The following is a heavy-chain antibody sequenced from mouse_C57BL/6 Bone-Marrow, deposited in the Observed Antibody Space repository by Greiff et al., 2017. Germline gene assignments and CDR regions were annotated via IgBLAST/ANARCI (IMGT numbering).Heavy chain of an antibody. J-gene: IGHJ2*01. Sequence: VQVVESEAELVKPGASVKMSCKASGYTFTTYPIEWMKQNHVKSLEWIGNFHPYNDDTKYNEKFKGKATLTVEKSSSTVYLELSRLTSGDSAVYYCARGGNYGGYYFDYWGQGTTLTVSS. D-gene: IGHD2-1*01. CDR2: FHPYNDDT. CDR3: ARGGNYGGYYFDY. V-gene: IGHV1-47*01. CDR1: GYTFTTYP.